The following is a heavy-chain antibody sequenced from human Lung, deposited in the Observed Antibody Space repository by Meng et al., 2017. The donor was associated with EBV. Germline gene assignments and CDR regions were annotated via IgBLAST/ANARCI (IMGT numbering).Heavy chain of an antibody. Sequence: QGQLVQSGAEVKGPGSSVKVSCKASGGTFSRYPINWLRQAPGQGLEWMAEIHPKFATTNFAQNFQGRVTLSADESSTTVYMELTSLRSEDTAVYYCAQQLLPMGAFFQHWGQGTLVTVSS. J-gene: IGHJ1*01. CDR2: IHPKFATT. CDR3: AQQLLPMGAFFQH. D-gene: IGHD2/OR15-2a*01. V-gene: IGHV1-69*01. CDR1: GGTFSRYP.